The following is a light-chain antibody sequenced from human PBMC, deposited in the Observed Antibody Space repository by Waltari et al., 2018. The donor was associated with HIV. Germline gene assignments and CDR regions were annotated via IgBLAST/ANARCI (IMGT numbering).Light chain of an antibody. V-gene: IGLV2-18*02. CDR3: SSYTTTTARV. CDR1: NSDIGTYNR. CDR2: DVN. J-gene: IGLJ1*01. Sequence: QSALTQPLAVSGSPGQSVTISCTGTNSDIGTYNRVCVYHQTPGTAPKLMIYDVNSRPSGVPDRFSGSKSGNTASLTISGLQAEDEGDYYCSSYTTTTARVFGTGTKVTVL.